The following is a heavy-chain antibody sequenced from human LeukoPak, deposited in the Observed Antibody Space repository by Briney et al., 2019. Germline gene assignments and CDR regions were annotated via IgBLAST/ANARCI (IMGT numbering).Heavy chain of an antibody. J-gene: IGHJ4*02. CDR3: ARDYGDYVGNFDY. CDR1: GYSFSNYW. V-gene: IGHV5-51*01. D-gene: IGHD4-17*01. CDR2: ILPGNSDT. Sequence: GESLKISCKGSGYSFSNYWIGWVRQMPGKGLEWVGIILPGNSDTRYSPSFQGQVTISADKSISTAYLQWSSLKASDTAMYYCARDYGDYVGNFDYWGQGTLVTVSS.